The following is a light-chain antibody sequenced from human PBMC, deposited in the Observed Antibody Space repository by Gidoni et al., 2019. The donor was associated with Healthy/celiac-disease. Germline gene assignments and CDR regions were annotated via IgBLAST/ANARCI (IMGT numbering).Light chain of an antibody. CDR1: SSDVGGYNY. CDR2: EVS. CDR3: SSYTSSSTSYV. V-gene: IGLV2-14*01. J-gene: IGLJ1*01. Sequence: QSALNQPASVSGSPGQSITISCTGTSSDVGGYNYVSWYQQHPGKAPKLMIYEVSNRPSGVSNRFSGSKSGNTASLTISGLQAEDEADYYFSSYTSSSTSYVFGTGTKVTVL.